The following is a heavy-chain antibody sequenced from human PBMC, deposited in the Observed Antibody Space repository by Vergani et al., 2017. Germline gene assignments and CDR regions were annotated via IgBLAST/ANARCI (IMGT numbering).Heavy chain of an antibody. D-gene: IGHD6-19*01. V-gene: IGHV4-61*02. Sequence: QVQLQESGPGLVKPSQTLSLTCTVSGGSISSGSYYWSWIRQPAGKGLEWIGRIYTSGSTNYNPSLKSRVTMSVDTSKNQFSLKLSSVTAADTAVYYCARAVAGISYYYYYMDVWGKGTTVTVSS. CDR3: ARAVAGISYYYYYMDV. J-gene: IGHJ6*03. CDR1: GGSISSGSYY. CDR2: IYTSGST.